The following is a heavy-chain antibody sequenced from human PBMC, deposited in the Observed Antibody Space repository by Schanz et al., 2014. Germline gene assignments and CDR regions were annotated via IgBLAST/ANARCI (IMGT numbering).Heavy chain of an antibody. D-gene: IGHD3-10*01. J-gene: IGHJ6*02. V-gene: IGHV3-53*04. CDR1: GFTVSNSY. CDR3: ARAQGVIRLYYGVDV. Sequence: EVQLLESGGGFVQPGGSLRLSCAASGFTVSNSYIHWVRQAPGKGLEWVSTIYSSGSTYYADSVRGRFTISRDNSMNTVYLQMNSLRSDDAAVYYCARAQGVIRLYYGVDVWGQGTTVTVSS. CDR2: IYSSGST.